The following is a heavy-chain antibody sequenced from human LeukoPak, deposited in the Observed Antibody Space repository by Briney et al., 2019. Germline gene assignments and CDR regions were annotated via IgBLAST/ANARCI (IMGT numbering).Heavy chain of an antibody. CDR3: ARGGCPYYYDSSGYCLFDY. D-gene: IGHD3-22*01. Sequence: ASVRVSCKASGYTFTSYYMHWVRQAPGQGLEWMGIINPSGGSTSYAQKFQGRVTMTRDTSTSTVYMELSSLRSEDTAVYHCARGGCPYYYDSSGYCLFDYWGQGTLVTVSS. CDR2: INPSGGST. CDR1: GYTFTSYY. J-gene: IGHJ4*02. V-gene: IGHV1-46*01.